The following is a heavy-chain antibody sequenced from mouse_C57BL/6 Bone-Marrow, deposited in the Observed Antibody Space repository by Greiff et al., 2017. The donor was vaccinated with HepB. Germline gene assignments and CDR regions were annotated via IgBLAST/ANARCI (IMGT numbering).Heavy chain of an antibody. Sequence: VQLKESGPELVKPGASVKISCKASGYSFTGYYMNWVKQSPEKSLEWIGEINPSTGGTTYNQKFKAKATLTVDKSSSTAYMQLKSLTSEDSAVYYCARADSREDYWGQGTTLTVSS. CDR3: ARADSREDY. D-gene: IGHD2-13*01. CDR1: GYSFTGYY. V-gene: IGHV1-42*01. J-gene: IGHJ2*01. CDR2: INPSTGGT.